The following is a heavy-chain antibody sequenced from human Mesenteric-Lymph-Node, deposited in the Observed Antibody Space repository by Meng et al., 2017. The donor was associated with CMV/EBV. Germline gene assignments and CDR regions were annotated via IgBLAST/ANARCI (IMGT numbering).Heavy chain of an antibody. CDR3: ARDAGGTGTSGYYYYYGMDV. D-gene: IGHD1-7*01. V-gene: IGHV4-59*01. J-gene: IGHJ6*02. CDR2: IYYSGST. Sequence: SETLSLTCTVSGGSISSYCWSWIRQPPGKGLEWIGYIYYSGSTNYNPSLKSRVTITVDTSKNQFSLKLSSVTAADTAVYYCARDAGGTGTSGYYYYYGMDVWGQGTTVTVSS. CDR1: GGSISSYC.